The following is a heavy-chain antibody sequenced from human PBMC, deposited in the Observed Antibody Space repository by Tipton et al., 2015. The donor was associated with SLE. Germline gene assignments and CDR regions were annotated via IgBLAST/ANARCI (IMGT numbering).Heavy chain of an antibody. D-gene: IGHD4-17*01. V-gene: IGHV3-7*01. Sequence: SLRLSCAASGFIFSTYWMTWVRQAPGKGLEWVANVNQDGSEKYYVDSVKGRFTISRDNARNSLYLQMNSLRAEDTAVYYCARDRDGDYEEYWGQGTLVTVSS. CDR3: ARDRDGDYEEY. CDR1: GFIFSTYW. J-gene: IGHJ4*02. CDR2: VNQDGSEK.